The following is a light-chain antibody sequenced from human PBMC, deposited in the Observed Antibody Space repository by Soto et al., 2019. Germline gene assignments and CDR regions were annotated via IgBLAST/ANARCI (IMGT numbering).Light chain of an antibody. CDR3: QQYAGSPWT. Sequence: EIVFTQSPGTLSLSPGDRGTLSCRASQSVSSNYLAWYQQKPGQAPRLLIYAASSRATGIPDRFSGSGSGTDFSLTISRLEPEDFAVYYCQQYAGSPWTFGQGTKVDI. J-gene: IGKJ1*01. V-gene: IGKV3-20*01. CDR1: QSVSSNY. CDR2: AAS.